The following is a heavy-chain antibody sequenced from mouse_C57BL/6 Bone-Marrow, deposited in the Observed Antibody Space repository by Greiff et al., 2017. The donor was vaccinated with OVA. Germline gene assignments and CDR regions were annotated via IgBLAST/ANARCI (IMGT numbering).Heavy chain of an antibody. J-gene: IGHJ2*01. D-gene: IGHD2-3*01. CDR2: IDPENGDT. CDR3: DGYYY. Sequence: VQLKQSGAELVRPGASVKLSCTASGINIKADCMHWVTQRPEQGLEWIGWIDPENGDTEYASKFQGKATITVDTSSNTADLQLSSLTSEDTAVYYCDGYYYGGQGTTLTVSS. V-gene: IGHV14-4*01. CDR1: GINIKADC.